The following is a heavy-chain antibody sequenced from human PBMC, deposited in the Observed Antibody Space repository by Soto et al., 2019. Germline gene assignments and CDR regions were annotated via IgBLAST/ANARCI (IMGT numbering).Heavy chain of an antibody. CDR3: ARGVTGYVHP. V-gene: IGHV4-34*01. J-gene: IGHJ5*02. Sequence: SETLSLTCAVYGGSFSGYYWSWIRQPPGKGLEWIGEINHSGSTNYNPSLKSRVTISVDTSKNQFSLKLSSVTAADTAVYYCARGVTGYVHPWGQGIQVTVSS. CDR2: INHSGST. CDR1: GGSFSGYY. D-gene: IGHD3-9*01.